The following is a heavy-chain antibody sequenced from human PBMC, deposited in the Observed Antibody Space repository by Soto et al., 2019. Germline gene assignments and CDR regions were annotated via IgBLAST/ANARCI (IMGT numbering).Heavy chain of an antibody. CDR2: INNIGSTT. V-gene: IGHV3-23*05. J-gene: IGHJ5*02. D-gene: IGHD4-17*01. CDR3: AKYLPPSPTTVRWFDP. CDR1: GFTFSNYA. Sequence: EEQLLESGGGLVQPGGSLRLSCAASGFTFSNYAMTWVRQAPGKGLEWVSVINNIGSTTYYSDSVKGRFSISRDNSKSTLYLQMNSLRAEDTALYFCAKYLPPSPTTVRWFDPWGQGTLVTVSS.